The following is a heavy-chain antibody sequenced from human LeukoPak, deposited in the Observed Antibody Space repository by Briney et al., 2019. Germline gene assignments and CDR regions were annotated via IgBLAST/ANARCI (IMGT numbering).Heavy chain of an antibody. V-gene: IGHV4-59*01. CDR1: GGSISSYY. J-gene: IGHJ2*01. D-gene: IGHD6-13*01. CDR3: ARVSSSWYQDWYFDL. CDR2: IYYSGNT. Sequence: PSETLSLTCTVSGGSISSYYWSWIRQPPGKGLEWIGYIYYSGNTNYNPSLKSRVTISVDTSKNQFSLKLSSVTAADAAVYYCARVSSSWYQDWYFDLWGRGTLVTVSS.